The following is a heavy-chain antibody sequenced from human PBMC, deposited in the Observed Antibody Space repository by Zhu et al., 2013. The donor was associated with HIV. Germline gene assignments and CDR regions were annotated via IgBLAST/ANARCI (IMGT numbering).Heavy chain of an antibody. J-gene: IGHJ3*02. CDR3: ARDRVSGAFDI. Sequence: QVQLVQSGAEVKKPGSSLKVSCKTSGGALSSYAISWVRQAPGQGLEWMGIINPSGGSTSYAQKFQGRVTMTRDTSTSTVYMELSSLRSEDTAVYYCARDRVSGAFDIWGQGTMVTVSS. CDR2: INPSGGST. CDR1: GGALSSYA. V-gene: IGHV1-46*01. D-gene: IGHD6-13*01.